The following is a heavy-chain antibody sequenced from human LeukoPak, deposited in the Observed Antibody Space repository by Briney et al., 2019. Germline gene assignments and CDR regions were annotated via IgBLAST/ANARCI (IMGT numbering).Heavy chain of an antibody. V-gene: IGHV3-21*01. D-gene: IGHD2-21*01. Sequence: GGSLRLSCAASGLTFSSYSMNWVRQAPGKGLEWVSSISSSSSYIYYADSVKGRFTISRDNAKNSLYLQMNSLRAEDTAVYYCARVGLIAMTLDIWGQGTMVTVSS. CDR3: ARVGLIAMTLDI. J-gene: IGHJ3*02. CDR1: GLTFSSYS. CDR2: ISSSSSYI.